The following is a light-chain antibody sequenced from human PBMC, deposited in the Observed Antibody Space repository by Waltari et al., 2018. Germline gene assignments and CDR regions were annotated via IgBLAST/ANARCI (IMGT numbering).Light chain of an antibody. CDR1: STDVGGSNS. CDR3: SSYAGSNNVV. J-gene: IGLJ2*01. V-gene: IGLV2-8*01. Sequence: QSALTQPPSASGSPGQSVTISCPGPSTDVGGSNSVSWYQQHPGKAPKPMIYEVSKRPSGVPDRFSGSKSGYTASLTVSGLQAEDEADYFCSSYAGSNNVVFGGGTKLTVL. CDR2: EVS.